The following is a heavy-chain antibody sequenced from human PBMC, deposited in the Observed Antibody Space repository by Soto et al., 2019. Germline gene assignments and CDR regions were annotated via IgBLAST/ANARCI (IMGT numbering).Heavy chain of an antibody. CDR3: ARERGWIWAPFDN. CDR1: GYTFTSYA. D-gene: IGHD2-2*03. J-gene: IGHJ4*02. V-gene: IGHV1-3*01. Sequence: ASVKVSCKASGYTFTSYAMRWVRQAPGQRLEWMGWINAGNGNTKYSQKFQGRVTITRDTSASTAYMELNGLRPEDTGVYYCARERGWIWAPFDNWGQGTLVTVSS. CDR2: INAGNGNT.